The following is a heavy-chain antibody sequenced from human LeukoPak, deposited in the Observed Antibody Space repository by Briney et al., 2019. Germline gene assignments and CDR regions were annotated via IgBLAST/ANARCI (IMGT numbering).Heavy chain of an antibody. CDR3: ATKTSYGDRYFDY. J-gene: IGHJ4*02. Sequence: GGSLRLSCAASGFTFSSYSMNWVRQAPGKGLEWVSSISSSSSYIYYADSVKGRFTISRDNAKNSLYLQMNSLRAEDTAIYYCATKTSYGDRYFDYWGQGTLVTVSS. D-gene: IGHD4-17*01. CDR1: GFTFSSYS. V-gene: IGHV3-21*04. CDR2: ISSSSSYI.